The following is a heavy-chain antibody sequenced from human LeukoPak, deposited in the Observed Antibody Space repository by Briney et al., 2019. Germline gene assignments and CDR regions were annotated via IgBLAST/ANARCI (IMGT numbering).Heavy chain of an antibody. D-gene: IGHD1-26*01. Sequence: GGSLRLSCAASGFTFSSYSMNWVRQAPGKGLEWVSSISSSSSYIYYADSVKGRFTISRDNAKNSLYLQMNSLTVEDTAVYYCARGHSGSYQRTDAFDIWGQGTMVTVSS. CDR3: ARGHSGSYQRTDAFDI. V-gene: IGHV3-21*01. CDR2: ISSSSSYI. J-gene: IGHJ3*02. CDR1: GFTFSSYS.